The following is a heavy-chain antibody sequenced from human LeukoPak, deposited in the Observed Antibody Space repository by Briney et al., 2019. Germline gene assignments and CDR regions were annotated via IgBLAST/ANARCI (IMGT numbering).Heavy chain of an antibody. J-gene: IGHJ4*02. Sequence: GRSLRLSCAASGFTFSIYAMHWVRQAPGKGLEWVAFISRDGSDIYYEDSVKGRLTISRDNSKNTLYLQMNSLRAEDTAVYYCAREECSSSSCYTFDHWGQGTLVTVSS. CDR1: GFTFSIYA. V-gene: IGHV3-30*01. CDR2: ISRDGSDI. D-gene: IGHD2-2*02. CDR3: AREECSSSSCYTFDH.